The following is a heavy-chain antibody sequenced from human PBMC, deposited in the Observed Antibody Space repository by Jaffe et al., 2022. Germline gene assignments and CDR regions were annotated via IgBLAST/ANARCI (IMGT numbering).Heavy chain of an antibody. D-gene: IGHD6-13*01. CDR3: AHRPSWQQLVDY. J-gene: IGHJ4*02. Sequence: QITLKESGPTLVKPTQTLTLTCTFSGFSLSTSGVGVGWIRQPPGKALEWLALIYWNDDKRYSPSLKSRLTITKDTSKNQVVLTMTNMDPVDTATYYCAHRPSWQQLVDYWGQGTLVTVSS. CDR1: GFSLSTSGVG. CDR2: IYWNDDK. V-gene: IGHV2-5*01.